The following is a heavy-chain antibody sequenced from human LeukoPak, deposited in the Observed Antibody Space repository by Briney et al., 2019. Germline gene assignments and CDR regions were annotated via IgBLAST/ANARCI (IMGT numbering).Heavy chain of an antibody. CDR3: ARQRGSGCLDY. Sequence: PGGSLRLSCAASRFTLSNYWMSWVRQAPGKGLEWVANIKQDGSETYYVDPVKGRFTISRDNAKNSLSLQMNSLRAEDTAVYYCARQRGSGCLDYWGQGTLVTVSS. CDR1: RFTLSNYW. CDR2: IKQDGSET. D-gene: IGHD6-19*01. J-gene: IGHJ4*02. V-gene: IGHV3-7*01.